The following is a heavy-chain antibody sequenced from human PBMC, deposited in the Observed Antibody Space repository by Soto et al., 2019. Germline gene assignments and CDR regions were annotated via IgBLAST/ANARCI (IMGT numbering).Heavy chain of an antibody. J-gene: IGHJ6*02. V-gene: IGHV1-46*01. CDR2: INPSGGST. Sequence: ASVKVSCKASGYTFTIYYMHCVLQAPLQGLEWMGIINPSGGSTSYAQKFQGRVTMTRDTSTSTVYMELSSLRSEDTAVYYCARDYDSSGYDYYYGMDVWGQGTTVTVSS. CDR3: ARDYDSSGYDYYYGMDV. D-gene: IGHD3-22*01. CDR1: GYTFTIYY.